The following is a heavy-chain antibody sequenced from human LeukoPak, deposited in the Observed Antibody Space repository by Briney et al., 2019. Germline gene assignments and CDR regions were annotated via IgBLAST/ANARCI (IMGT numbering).Heavy chain of an antibody. CDR3: AAPLLGY. D-gene: IGHD3-16*01. CDR2: ISGSGGST. CDR1: GLTFSSHA. J-gene: IGHJ4*02. V-gene: IGHV3-23*01. Sequence: GGSLRLSCPASGLTFSSHAMSWVRQAPGKGLEWVSAISGSGGSTYYADSVKGRFANSRDNSKNTLYLQMNSLRAEDTAVYYCAAPLLGYWGQGTLVTVSS.